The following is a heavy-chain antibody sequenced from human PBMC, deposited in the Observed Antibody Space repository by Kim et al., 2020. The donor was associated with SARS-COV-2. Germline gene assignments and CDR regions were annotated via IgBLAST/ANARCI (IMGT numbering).Heavy chain of an antibody. CDR1: GYTFTGYY. J-gene: IGHJ5*02. CDR2: INPNSGGT. Sequence: ASVKVSCKASGYTFTGYYMHWVRQAPGQGLEWMGWINPNSGGTNYAQKFQGRVTMTRDTSISTAYMELSRLRSDDTAVYYCAGSYGSGSYYNSNWFDPWGQGTLVTVSS. CDR3: AGSYGSGSYYNSNWFDP. D-gene: IGHD3-10*01. V-gene: IGHV1-2*02.